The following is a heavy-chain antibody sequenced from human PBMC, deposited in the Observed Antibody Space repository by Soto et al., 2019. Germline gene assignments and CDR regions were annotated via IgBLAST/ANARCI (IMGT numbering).Heavy chain of an antibody. CDR3: VWLSTDYHGVAV. D-gene: IGHD5-12*01. Sequence: SETLSLTCSFSCGSISSTAYSWGWIRQPPGKGLEWIGNIFYSGSIHYSPSLKSRVTISVDTSKNPFSLKLTSVTAADTAVYFCVWLSTDYHGVAVWGQGTTVTVSS. CDR1: CGSISSTAYS. CDR2: IFYSGSI. V-gene: IGHV4-39*01. J-gene: IGHJ6*02.